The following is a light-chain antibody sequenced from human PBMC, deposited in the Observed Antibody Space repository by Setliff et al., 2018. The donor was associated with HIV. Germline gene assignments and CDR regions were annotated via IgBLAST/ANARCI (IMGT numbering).Light chain of an antibody. CDR1: SSDIGGYTY. CDR2: EVS. J-gene: IGLJ2*01. V-gene: IGLV2-14*01. Sequence: QSVLAQPASVSGSPGQSITISCTGTSSDIGGYTYVSWYQQHPGKAPKLIIFEVSHRPSGVSNRLSGSKSGNTASLIISGLQAEDEADYYCSSYAGNYTKLFGGGTKVTVL. CDR3: SSYAGNYTKL.